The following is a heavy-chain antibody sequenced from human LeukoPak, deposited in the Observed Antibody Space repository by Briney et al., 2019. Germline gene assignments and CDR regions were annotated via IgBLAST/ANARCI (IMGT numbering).Heavy chain of an antibody. V-gene: IGHV4-39*01. CDR2: IYYSGST. D-gene: IGHD2-2*01. CDR1: GGSISSSSYY. J-gene: IGHJ3*02. CDR3: AGYCSSTSCPNNAFDI. Sequence: SETLSLTCTVSGGSISSSSYYWGWIRQPPGKGLEWIGRIYYSGSTYYNPSLKSRVTISVDTSKNQFSLKLSSVTAADTAVYYCAGYCSSTSCPNNAFDIWGQGTMVTVSS.